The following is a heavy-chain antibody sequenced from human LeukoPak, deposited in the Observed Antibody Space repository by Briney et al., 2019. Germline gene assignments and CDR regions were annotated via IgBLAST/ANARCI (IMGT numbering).Heavy chain of an antibody. CDR2: IYYSGST. CDR3: ARDASNFWSGYNWFDP. J-gene: IGHJ5*02. Sequence: PSETLSLTCTVSGGSISSSSYYWGWIRQPPGKGLEWIGSIYYSGSTYYNPSLKSRVTISVDTSKNQFSLKLSSVTAADTAVYYCARDASNFWSGYNWFDPWGQGTLATVSS. V-gene: IGHV4-39*07. CDR1: GGSISSSSYY. D-gene: IGHD3-3*01.